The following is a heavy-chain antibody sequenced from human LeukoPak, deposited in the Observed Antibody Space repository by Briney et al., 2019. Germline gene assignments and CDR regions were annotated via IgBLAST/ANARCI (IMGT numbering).Heavy chain of an antibody. CDR3: AREGVPAVAGLDY. D-gene: IGHD6-19*01. Sequence: PGGSLRLSCAASGFTFSDHYMDWVRQAPGKGLEWVGRTRNKANSYTTEYAASVKGRFTISRDGSKNSLYLQMNSLKTEDTAVYFCAREGVPAVAGLDYWGQGTLVTVSS. CDR1: GFTFSDHY. J-gene: IGHJ4*02. CDR2: TRNKANSYTT. V-gene: IGHV3-72*01.